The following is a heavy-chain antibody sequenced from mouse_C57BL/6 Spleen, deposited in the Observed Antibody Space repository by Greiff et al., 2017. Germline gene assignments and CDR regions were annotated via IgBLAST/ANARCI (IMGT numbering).Heavy chain of an antibody. D-gene: IGHD1-1*01. Sequence: QVQLQQPGAELVKPGASVKLSCKASGYTFTSYWMHWVKQRPGRGLEWIGRIDPNSGGTKYNEKFKSKATLTVDKPSSTAYMQLSSLTSEDSAVYYWAKPRFSTAVVAPFDYWGQGTTLTVSS. CDR2: IDPNSGGT. V-gene: IGHV1-72*01. J-gene: IGHJ2*01. CDR3: AKPRFSTAVVAPFDY. CDR1: GYTFTSYW.